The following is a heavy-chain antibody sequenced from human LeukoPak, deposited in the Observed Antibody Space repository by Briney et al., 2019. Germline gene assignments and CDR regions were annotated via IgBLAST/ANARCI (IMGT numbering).Heavy chain of an antibody. CDR3: ARTRGRPKNLNWFDP. D-gene: IGHD2/OR15-2a*01. V-gene: IGHV4-4*02. CDR2: IYHSGST. J-gene: IGHJ5*02. Sequence: SGTLSLTCAVSGGSISSSNWWSWVRQPPGKGLEWIGEIYHSGSTNCNPSLKSRVTISVDTSKNQFSLKLSSVTAADTAVYYCARTRGRPKNLNWFDPWGQGTLVTVSS. CDR1: GGSISSSNW.